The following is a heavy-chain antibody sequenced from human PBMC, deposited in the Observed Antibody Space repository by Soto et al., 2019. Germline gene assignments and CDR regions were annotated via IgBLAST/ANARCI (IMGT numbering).Heavy chain of an antibody. Sequence: QVQLVQSGAEVKEPGASVKVSCKASGYTFTTYGISWVRQAPGQGLEWMGWISPYNGNTNYAPKLHGRVTVTTDTSTSTAYMELRSLRSDDTAVYYCARDDRGHCGSTSCPYFDYWGQGTLVIVSS. J-gene: IGHJ4*02. CDR2: ISPYNGNT. D-gene: IGHD2-2*03. CDR3: ARDDRGHCGSTSCPYFDY. CDR1: GYTFTTYG. V-gene: IGHV1-18*01.